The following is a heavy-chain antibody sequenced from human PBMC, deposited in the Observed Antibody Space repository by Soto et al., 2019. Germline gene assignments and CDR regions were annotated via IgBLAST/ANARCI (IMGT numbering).Heavy chain of an antibody. CDR2: IVVVSGST. V-gene: IGHV1-58*02. J-gene: IGHJ6*02. CDR3: SADHPHMAMGWPV. CDR1: GFDCGSFG. D-gene: IGHD1-26*01. Sequence: QMQLVQSAAEVREPGTSVRVPCRASGFDCGSFGIQFLRQTRGRGLEWIGWIVVVSGSTNYARQFQGRVAISRDMSSSTAYLDLYDLKSDDTAVYFCSADHPHMAMGWPVWGQGTTVTVSS.